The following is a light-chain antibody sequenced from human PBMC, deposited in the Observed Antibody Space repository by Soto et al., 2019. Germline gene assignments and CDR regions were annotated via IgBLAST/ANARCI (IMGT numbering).Light chain of an antibody. CDR2: GAS. Sequence: EIVMTQSPATLSVSPGERATLSCRASQSVSSNLAWYQQKPGQAPRLLIYGASTRATCIPARFSGSGSGTEFTLNIRSLQSEDFAVYYCQQYHNWPRTFGQGTKVEIK. CDR3: QQYHNWPRT. V-gene: IGKV3-15*01. CDR1: QSVSSN. J-gene: IGKJ1*01.